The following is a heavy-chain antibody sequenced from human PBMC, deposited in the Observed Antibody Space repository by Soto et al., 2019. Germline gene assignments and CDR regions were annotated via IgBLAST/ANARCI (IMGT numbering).Heavy chain of an antibody. CDR1: GFTFGNYA. Sequence: GGSLRLSCAASGFTFGNYAMSWVRQTPGKGLEWVSIIYSDGTTYYADSVKGRFTISRDNSKNTLYLQMNSLRAEDTAVFYCAREVRVRGFAFDIWCQGTMVTVSS. V-gene: IGHV3-66*01. D-gene: IGHD3-3*01. J-gene: IGHJ3*02. CDR2: IYSDGTT. CDR3: AREVRVRGFAFDI.